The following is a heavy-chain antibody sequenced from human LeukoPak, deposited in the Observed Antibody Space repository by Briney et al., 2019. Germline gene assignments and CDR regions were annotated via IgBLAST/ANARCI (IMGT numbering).Heavy chain of an antibody. V-gene: IGHV3-9*03. CDR2: ISWNSGSI. D-gene: IGHD3-22*01. Sequence: PGGSLRLSCEASGFTFDDYAMHWGRHAPGKALEWVSGISWNSGSIGYADSVKGRFTTSRDNAKNSLYLQMNSLRAEDMALYYCAKSRSYYDSSGPFDYWGQGTLVTVSS. J-gene: IGHJ4*02. CDR3: AKSRSYYDSSGPFDY. CDR1: GFTFDDYA.